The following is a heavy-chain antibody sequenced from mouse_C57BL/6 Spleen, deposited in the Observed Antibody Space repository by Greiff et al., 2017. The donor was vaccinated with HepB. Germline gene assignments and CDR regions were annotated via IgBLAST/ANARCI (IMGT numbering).Heavy chain of an antibody. CDR3: ASRGIYYGNRAMDY. J-gene: IGHJ4*01. V-gene: IGHV1-42*01. CDR2: INPSTGGT. Sequence: DVKLQESGPELVKPGASVKISCKASGYSFTGYYMNWVKQSPEKSLEWIGEINPSTGGTTYNQKFKAKATLTVDKSSSTAYMQLKSLTSEDSAVYYCASRGIYYGNRAMDYWGQGTSVTVSS. D-gene: IGHD2-1*01. CDR1: GYSFTGYY.